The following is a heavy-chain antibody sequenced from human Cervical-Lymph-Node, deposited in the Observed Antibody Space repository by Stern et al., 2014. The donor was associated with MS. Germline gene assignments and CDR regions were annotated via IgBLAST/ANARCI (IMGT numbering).Heavy chain of an antibody. D-gene: IGHD3-22*01. Sequence: EVHLVESGGGLVQPGGSLRLSCAASGFTFSVYWMHWVRQVPGKGLVWVSRINGDGSKTTYADSVKGRFTISRDNAKNTLYLQMNSLRAEDTAVYYCARDRGGYYDSSGYSDYWGQGTLVTVSS. J-gene: IGHJ4*02. CDR1: GFTFSVYW. CDR3: ARDRGGYYDSSGYSDY. V-gene: IGHV3-74*01. CDR2: INGDGSKT.